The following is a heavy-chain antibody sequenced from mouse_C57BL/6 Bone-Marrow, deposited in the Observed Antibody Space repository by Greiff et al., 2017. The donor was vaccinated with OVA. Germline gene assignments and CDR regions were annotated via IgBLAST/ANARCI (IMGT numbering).Heavy chain of an antibody. CDR1: GYTFTDYY. CDR3: ARWRWLPSAMDY. CDR2: IYPGSGNT. D-gene: IGHD2-3*01. Sequence: LVESGAELVRPGASVKLSCKASGYTFTDYYINWVKQRPGQGLEWIARIYPGSGNTYYNEKFKGKATLTAEKSSSTAYMQLSSLTSEDSAVYFCARWRWLPSAMDYWGQGTSVTVSS. J-gene: IGHJ4*01. V-gene: IGHV1-76*01.